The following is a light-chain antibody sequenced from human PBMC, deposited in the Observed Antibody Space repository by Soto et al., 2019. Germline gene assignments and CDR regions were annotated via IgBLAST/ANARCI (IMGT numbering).Light chain of an antibody. CDR3: LQYYNFPRT. CDR1: QGISNY. J-gene: IGKJ1*01. V-gene: IGKV1-27*01. CDR2: AAS. Sequence: DIQMTQSPASLSASIGDRVTITCRASQGISNYLAWYQQKPGKVPKLLIYAASTFQIGVPSRFSGSGSGTDSTLTISILQPEYVATYCRLQYYNFPRTFGQGTKVDIK.